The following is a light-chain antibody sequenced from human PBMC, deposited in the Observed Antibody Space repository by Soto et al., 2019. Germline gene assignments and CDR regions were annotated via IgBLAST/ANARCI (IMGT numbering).Light chain of an antibody. CDR1: NIGSKS. J-gene: IGLJ1*01. V-gene: IGLV3-21*02. CDR2: DDS. Sequence: SYELAQPPSVSVAPGQTARITCGGNNIGSKSVHWYQQKPGQAPVLVVDDDSDRPSGIPERFSGANSGNTTTLTISRVEAGDEADYFCHVWDSSSEHVFGTGTKVTVL. CDR3: HVWDSSSEHV.